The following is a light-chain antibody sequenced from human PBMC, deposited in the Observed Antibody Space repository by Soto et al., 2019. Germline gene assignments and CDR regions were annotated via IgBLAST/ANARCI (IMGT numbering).Light chain of an antibody. CDR3: QQRSNWQYT. Sequence: EIVLTQSPATLSLSPGERATLSCRASQSVSSYLAWYQQKPGQAPRLLIYDASNRAPGIPARFSGSGSGTDFTLTISSLEPEDFAVYYCQQRSNWQYTFGQGTKLEIK. J-gene: IGKJ2*01. CDR2: DAS. V-gene: IGKV3-11*01. CDR1: QSVSSY.